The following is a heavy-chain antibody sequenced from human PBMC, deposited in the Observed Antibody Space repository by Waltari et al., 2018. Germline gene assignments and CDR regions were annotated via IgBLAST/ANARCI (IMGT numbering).Heavy chain of an antibody. Sequence: QVQLQQWGAGLLKPSETLSLTCAVYGGSFSGYYWSWIRQPPGKGLGCIGEINHSGSTNYNPSLKSRVTISVDTSKNQFSLKLSSVTAADTAVYYCARGLGYCSGGSCYSVGYFDYWGQGTLVTVSS. D-gene: IGHD2-15*01. CDR3: ARGLGYCSGGSCYSVGYFDY. V-gene: IGHV4-34*01. CDR1: GGSFSGYY. CDR2: INHSGST. J-gene: IGHJ4*02.